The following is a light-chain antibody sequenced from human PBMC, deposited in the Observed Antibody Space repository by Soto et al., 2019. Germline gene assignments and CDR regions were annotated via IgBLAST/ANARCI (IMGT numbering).Light chain of an antibody. V-gene: IGLV2-14*03. J-gene: IGLJ1*01. CDR3: TSYTSSTPFYV. Sequence: QSALNQPASVSGAPGQSIALSFPGVRNDFDGYDYVSWYQQHPGQAPQLIIYDVYNRPSGVSHRFSGSKSGDTASLTISGLQAEDEADYYCTSYTSSTPFYVFGTGTKVTVL. CDR1: RNDFDGYDY. CDR2: DVY.